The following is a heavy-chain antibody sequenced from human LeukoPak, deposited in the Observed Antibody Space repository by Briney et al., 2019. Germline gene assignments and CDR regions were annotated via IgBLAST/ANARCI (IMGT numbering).Heavy chain of an antibody. CDR3: ARDSGVSYYYYMDV. CDR1: GFTVSSNY. D-gene: IGHD2-21*01. V-gene: IGHV3-30*01. Sequence: PGGSLRLSCAASGFTVSSNYMSWVRQAPGKGLEWVAVISYDGSNKYYADSVKGRFTISRDNSKNTLYLQMDSLRAEDTAVYYCARDSGVSYYYYMDVWGKGTTVTVSS. CDR2: ISYDGSNK. J-gene: IGHJ6*03.